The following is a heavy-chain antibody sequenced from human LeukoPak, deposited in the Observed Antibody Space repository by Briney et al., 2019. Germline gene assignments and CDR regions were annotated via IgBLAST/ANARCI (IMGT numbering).Heavy chain of an antibody. CDR3: ARGGYSGSDGGENGLDV. Sequence: ASQTLSLTCTVSGGSISSGSYYWSWIRQPAGKGLEWIGRIYTSGSTNYNPSLKSRVTISVDTSKNQFSLKLSSVTAADTAVYYCARGGYSGSDGGENGLDVWGQGTTVTVSS. CDR2: IYTSGST. CDR1: GGSISSGSYY. J-gene: IGHJ6*02. V-gene: IGHV4-61*02. D-gene: IGHD1-26*01.